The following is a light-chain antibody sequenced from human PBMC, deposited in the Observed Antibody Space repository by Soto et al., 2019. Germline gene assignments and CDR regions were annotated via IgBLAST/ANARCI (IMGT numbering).Light chain of an antibody. J-gene: IGKJ1*01. CDR1: QSVSSSY. Sequence: IVFTQSPGALSLSPGERATLSCRASQSVSSSYLAWYQQKPGQAPRLLMYGASNRATGIPDRFSGSASGTDFTLTISRLEPEDFAVYYCQQYFTSRTFGQGTKVDIK. V-gene: IGKV3-20*01. CDR2: GAS. CDR3: QQYFTSRT.